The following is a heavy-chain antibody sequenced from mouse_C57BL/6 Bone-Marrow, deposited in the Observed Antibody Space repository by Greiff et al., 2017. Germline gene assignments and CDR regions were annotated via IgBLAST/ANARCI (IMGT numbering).Heavy chain of an antibody. CDR3: AIYYGSIYWYFEV. CDR2: IYPGDGST. CDR1: GYTFTSYD. D-gene: IGHD1-1*01. Sequence: VQLQQSGPELVKPGASVKLSCKASGYTFTSYDINWVKQRPGQGLEWIGWIYPGDGSTKYNEKVKGKATLTGDTSSSTAYMELHSLTSEDSAVYFCAIYYGSIYWYFEVWGTGTTVIVSS. V-gene: IGHV1-85*01. J-gene: IGHJ1*03.